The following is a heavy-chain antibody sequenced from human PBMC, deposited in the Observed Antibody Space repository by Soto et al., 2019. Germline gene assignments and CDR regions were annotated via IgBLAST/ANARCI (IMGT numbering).Heavy chain of an antibody. Sequence: QTLSLTCAISGDSVSSNSAAWNWIRQSPSRGREWLGRTYYRSKWYNDYAVSVKSRITINPDTSKNQFSLQLNSVTPEDTAVYYCARDDYYDXMRGYYYGMDVWGQGTTVTVS. D-gene: IGHD3-22*01. V-gene: IGHV6-1*01. CDR2: TYYRSKWYN. CDR3: ARDDYYDXMRGYYYGMDV. J-gene: IGHJ6*02. CDR1: GDSVSSNSAA.